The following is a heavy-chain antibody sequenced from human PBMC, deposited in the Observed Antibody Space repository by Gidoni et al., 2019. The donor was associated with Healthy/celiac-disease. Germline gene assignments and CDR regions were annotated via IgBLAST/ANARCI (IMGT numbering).Heavy chain of an antibody. Sequence: QVQLQQWGAGLLKPSETLSLTCAVYGGSFSGYYWSWTRQPPGKGLEGIGEINHSGSTNYNPSLKSRVTISVDTSKNQFSLKLSSVTAADTAVYYCARRAIAAHDYWGQGTLVTVSS. J-gene: IGHJ4*02. CDR2: INHSGST. CDR3: ARRAIAAHDY. CDR1: GGSFSGYY. V-gene: IGHV4-34*01. D-gene: IGHD6-13*01.